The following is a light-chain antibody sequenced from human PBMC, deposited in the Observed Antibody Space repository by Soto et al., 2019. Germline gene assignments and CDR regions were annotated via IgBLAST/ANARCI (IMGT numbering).Light chain of an antibody. V-gene: IGKV3-15*01. CDR1: QSVKDN. CDR2: GTS. Sequence: EIGMKQSPATLSVSPGERATLSCRASQSVKDNVAWYQHTAGQAPRLLMYGTSIMSTGIPARFSGSGSETEFTLNIASLQSEDFAVYYCQQYNEWPLTFGGGTNVDI. CDR3: QQYNEWPLT. J-gene: IGKJ4*01.